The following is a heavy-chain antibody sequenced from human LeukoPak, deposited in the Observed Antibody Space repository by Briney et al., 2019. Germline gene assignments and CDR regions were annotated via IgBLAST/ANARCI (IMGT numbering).Heavy chain of an antibody. D-gene: IGHD1-26*01. J-gene: IGHJ3*02. Sequence: GGSLRLSCAASGFTFSSYEMNWVRQAPGKGLEWVSYISSSGSTIYYADSVKGRFTISRDNAKNSLYLQMNSLRAEDTAVYYCARERRATGFNAFDIWGQGTMVTVSS. CDR2: ISSSGSTI. CDR3: ARERRATGFNAFDI. V-gene: IGHV3-48*03. CDR1: GFTFSSYE.